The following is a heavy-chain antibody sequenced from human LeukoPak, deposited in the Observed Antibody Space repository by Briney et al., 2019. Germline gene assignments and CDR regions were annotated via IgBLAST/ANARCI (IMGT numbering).Heavy chain of an antibody. CDR1: GFTFSSYA. CDR2: ISGSGGST. V-gene: IGHV3-23*01. J-gene: IGHJ4*02. D-gene: IGHD6-19*01. Sequence: PGGSLRLSCAASGFTFSSYAMSWVRQAPGKGLEWVSAISGSGGSTYYADSVKGRFTISRDNSKNTLYLQMNSLRAEDTAVYYCAKVRFSSGWHTLDYWGQGTLVTVSS. CDR3: AKVRFSSGWHTLDY.